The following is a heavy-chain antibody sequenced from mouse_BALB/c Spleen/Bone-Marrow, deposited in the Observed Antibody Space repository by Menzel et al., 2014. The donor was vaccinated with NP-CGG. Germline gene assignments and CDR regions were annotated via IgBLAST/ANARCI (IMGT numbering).Heavy chain of an antibody. CDR2: RXXXXNDYTT. D-gene: IGHD1-1*01. CDR1: GFTFSDXY. Sequence: EVKLVESGGGLVQPGGSLRLSCATSGFTFSDXYXEWVXQPPXXXXXWXXXRXXXXNDYTTEYSASVKGRFIVSRDTSQSILYLQMNALRAEDTAIYYCARRLLRYYAMDYWGQGTSVTVSS. V-gene: IGHV7-1*02. J-gene: IGHJ4*01. CDR3: ARRLLRYYAMDY.